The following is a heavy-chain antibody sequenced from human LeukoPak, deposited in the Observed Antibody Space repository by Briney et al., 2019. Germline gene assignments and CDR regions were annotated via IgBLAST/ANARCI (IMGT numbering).Heavy chain of an antibody. CDR1: GVSISSYY. CDR3: ARAETYSSGWYDPFFDY. V-gene: IGHV4-38-2*02. Sequence: SETLSLTCTVSGVSISSYYWSWIRRPPGKGLEWIGSIYHSGNSYYNPSLKSRVTISVDTSKNQFSLNLRSVTAADTAVYHCARAETYSSGWYDPFFDYWGQGTLVTVST. D-gene: IGHD6-19*01. J-gene: IGHJ4*02. CDR2: IYHSGNS.